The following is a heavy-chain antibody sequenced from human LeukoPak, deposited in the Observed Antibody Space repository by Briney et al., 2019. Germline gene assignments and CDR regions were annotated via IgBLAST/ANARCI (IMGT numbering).Heavy chain of an antibody. CDR3: ARIGGIPLGSFDI. Sequence: SETLSLTCTVSGGSISSYYWSWIRQPPGMGLEWIGYIYYSGSNNYNSALKSQVTISADTSKNQFSLKLSSVTAADTAVYYCARIGGIPLGSFDIWGQGTMVTVSS. J-gene: IGHJ3*02. D-gene: IGHD2-2*02. CDR1: GGSISSYY. V-gene: IGHV4-59*01. CDR2: IYYSGSN.